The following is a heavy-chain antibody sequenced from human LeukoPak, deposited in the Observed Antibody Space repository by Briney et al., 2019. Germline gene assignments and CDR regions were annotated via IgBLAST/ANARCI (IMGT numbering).Heavy chain of an antibody. V-gene: IGHV3-21*01. D-gene: IGHD3-22*01. CDR2: ISSSSSYI. CDR3: ARVYLDYYDSSVTGSDY. CDR1: GFTFSSYS. J-gene: IGHJ4*02. Sequence: PGGSLRLSCAASGFTFSSYSMNWVRQAPGKGLEWVSSISSSSSYIYYADSVKGRFTISRDNAKNSLYLQMNSLRAEDTAVYYCARVYLDYYDSSVTGSDYWGQGTLVTVSS.